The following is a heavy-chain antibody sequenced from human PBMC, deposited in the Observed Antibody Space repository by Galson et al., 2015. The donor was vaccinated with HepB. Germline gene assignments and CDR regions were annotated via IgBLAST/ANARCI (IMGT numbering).Heavy chain of an antibody. CDR3: AREVDSSSSYYYGMDV. V-gene: IGHV1-18*04. D-gene: IGHD6-13*01. CDR1: GYTFTSYG. J-gene: IGHJ6*02. CDR2: ISAYNGNT. Sequence: SVKVSCKASGYTFTSYGISWVRQAPGQGLEWMGWISAYNGNTNYAQKLQGRVTMTTDTSTSTAYMELRSLRSDDTAVYYCAREVDSSSSYYYGMDVWGQGTTVTVSS.